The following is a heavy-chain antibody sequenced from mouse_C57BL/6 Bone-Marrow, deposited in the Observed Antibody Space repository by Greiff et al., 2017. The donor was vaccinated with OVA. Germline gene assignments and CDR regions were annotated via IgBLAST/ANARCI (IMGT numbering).Heavy chain of an antibody. CDR1: GYTFTSYW. Sequence: QVHVKQSGAELVKPGASVKLSCKASGYTFTSYWMHWVKQRPGRGLEWIGRIDPNSGGTKYNETFKGKATLTADKSSSTSYMELRSLTSEDSAVYFCAILLPPMDYWGQGTSVTVSS. J-gene: IGHJ4*01. V-gene: IGHV1-62-3*01. D-gene: IGHD1-1*01. CDR3: AILLPPMDY. CDR2: IDPNSGGT.